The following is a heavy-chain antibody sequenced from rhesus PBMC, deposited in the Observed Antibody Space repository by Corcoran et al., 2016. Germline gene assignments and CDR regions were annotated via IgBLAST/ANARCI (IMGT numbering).Heavy chain of an antibody. Sequence: QLQLQESGPGLVKPSETLSVTCAVSGGSISSNYWSWIRQPPGKGLEWIGRIYGSGSSTNYNPSLKSRVTLSVDTSKNQLSLKLSSVTAADTAVYYCARHGGSRKLPYFDYWGQGVLVTVSS. CDR1: GGSISSNY. D-gene: IGHD1-26*01. CDR3: ARHGGSRKLPYFDY. J-gene: IGHJ4*01. V-gene: IGHV4-169*01. CDR2: IYGSGSST.